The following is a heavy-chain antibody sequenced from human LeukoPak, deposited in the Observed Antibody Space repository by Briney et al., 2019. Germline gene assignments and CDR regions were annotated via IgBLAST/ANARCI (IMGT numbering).Heavy chain of an antibody. V-gene: IGHV4-39*01. CDR1: GDSIISSTYY. Sequence: SETPSLTCTVSGDSIISSTYYWGWIRQPPGKGLEWIGSVYYSGSTYYNPSLKSRVTMSVDTSKNQFSLKLSSVTAADTAVYYCARGRSQWRQWFGELNLDYWGQGTLVTVSS. CDR2: VYYSGST. CDR3: ARGRSQWRQWFGELNLDY. D-gene: IGHD3-10*01. J-gene: IGHJ4*02.